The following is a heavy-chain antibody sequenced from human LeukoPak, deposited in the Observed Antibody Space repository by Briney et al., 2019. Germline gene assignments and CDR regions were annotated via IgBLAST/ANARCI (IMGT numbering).Heavy chain of an antibody. CDR2: IYYSGST. V-gene: IGHV4-59*01. D-gene: IGHD5-12*01. CDR3: ARATNGMDV. Sequence: SETLSLTCTVSGGSISTYYWSWIRQPPGKGLEWIGYIYYSGSTNYNPSLKSRVTISVDTSKNQFSLKLSSVTAADTAVYYCARATNGMDVWGQGTTVTVSS. CDR1: GGSISTYY. J-gene: IGHJ6*02.